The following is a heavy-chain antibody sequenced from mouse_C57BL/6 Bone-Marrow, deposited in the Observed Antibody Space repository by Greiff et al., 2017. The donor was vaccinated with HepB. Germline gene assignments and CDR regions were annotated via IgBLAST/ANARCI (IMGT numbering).Heavy chain of an antibody. CDR1: GFTFSDYY. CDR3: ARQSYYGSSPGAWFAY. Sequence: EVKVVESGGGLVQPGGSLKLSCAASGFTFSDYYMYWVRQTPEKRLEWVAYISNGGGSTYYPDTVKGRFTISRDNAKNTLYLQMSRLKSEDTAMYYCARQSYYGSSPGAWFAYWGQGTLVTVSA. V-gene: IGHV5-12*01. CDR2: ISNGGGST. D-gene: IGHD1-1*01. J-gene: IGHJ3*01.